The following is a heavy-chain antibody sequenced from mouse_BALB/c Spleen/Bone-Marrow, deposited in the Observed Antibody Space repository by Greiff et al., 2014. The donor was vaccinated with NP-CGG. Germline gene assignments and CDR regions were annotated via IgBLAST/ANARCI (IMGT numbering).Heavy chain of an antibody. D-gene: IGHD1-1*01. CDR2: INPSNGRT. V-gene: IGHV1S81*02. CDR3: ARLIYGSSYIVDF. Sequence: QVQLKESGAELVKPGASVKLSCKASGYTFTGYWMHWVKQRPGQGLEWIGEINPSNGRTNYNEKFKSMATLTVDKSSSTAYMQXXSXXXXDSAVFYCARLIYGSSYIVDFWGQGTSVTVSS. J-gene: IGHJ4*01. CDR1: GYTFTGYW.